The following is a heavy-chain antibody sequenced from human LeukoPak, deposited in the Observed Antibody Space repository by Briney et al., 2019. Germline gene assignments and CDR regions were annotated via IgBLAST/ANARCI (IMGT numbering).Heavy chain of an antibody. CDR2: IHYSGKA. Sequence: SETLSLTCTVSGGSISGYYWTWTRQPPGKGLKWIGQIHYSGKADYNPSLRSRITISVDTSKNKMFLKLSSVTAADTAVYYCAKDVPLLPLEYFQHWGQGTLVTASS. V-gene: IGHV4-59*01. D-gene: IGHD2-15*01. J-gene: IGHJ1*01. CDR3: AKDVPLLPLEYFQH. CDR1: GGSISGYY.